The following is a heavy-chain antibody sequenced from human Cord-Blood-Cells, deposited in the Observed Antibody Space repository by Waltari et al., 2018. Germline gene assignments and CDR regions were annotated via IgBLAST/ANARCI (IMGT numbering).Heavy chain of an antibody. V-gene: IGHV1-46*01. CDR2: INPSGGST. CDR3: ARVNQPNYDSSGYYFDY. CDR1: GYTFTSYY. J-gene: IGHJ4*02. Sequence: SGAEVKKPGASVKVSCKASGYTFTSYYMHWVRQAPGQGLEWMGIINPSGGSTSYAQKFQGRVTMTKDTSTSTVYMELSSLRSEETAVYYCARVNQPNYDSSGYYFDYWGQGTLVTVSS. D-gene: IGHD3-22*01.